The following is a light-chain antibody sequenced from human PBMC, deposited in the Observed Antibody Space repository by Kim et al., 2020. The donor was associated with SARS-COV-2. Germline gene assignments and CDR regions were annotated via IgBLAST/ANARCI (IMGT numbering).Light chain of an antibody. CDR2: GAS. CDR3: QQFGTSRT. Sequence: LSRGERATLSCRASQSVRSKQLAWYQHKPGQPPRLLIYGASNRATGIPERFSGSGSGTDFTLTVSRLEPEDFAVYYCQQFGTSRTFGQGTRLEIK. V-gene: IGKV3-20*01. CDR1: QSVRSKQ. J-gene: IGKJ5*01.